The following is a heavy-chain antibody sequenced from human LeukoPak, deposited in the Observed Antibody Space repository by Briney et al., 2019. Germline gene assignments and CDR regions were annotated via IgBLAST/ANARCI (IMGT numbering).Heavy chain of an antibody. CDR3: ARPGKSRHQLLRVYFDY. CDR2: IYYSGST. Sequence: SETLSLTCTVSGGSLSSSSYYWGWIRQPPGKGLEWIGSIYYSGSTYYNPSLKSRVTISVDTSKNQFSLKLSSVTAADTAVYYCARPGKSRHQLLRVYFDYWGQGTLVTVSS. CDR1: GGSLSSSSYY. D-gene: IGHD2-2*01. V-gene: IGHV4-39*07. J-gene: IGHJ4*02.